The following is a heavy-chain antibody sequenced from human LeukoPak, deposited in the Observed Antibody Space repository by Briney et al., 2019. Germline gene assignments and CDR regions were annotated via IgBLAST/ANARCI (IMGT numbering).Heavy chain of an antibody. CDR2: INEDGGEK. Sequence: PGGSLRLSCAASGFTFSSYWMTWVRQARGKGLEWVANINEDGGEKFYVDSVRGRFTISRDNAKNSLYLQMNSLRAEDTAVYYCARDSGRRDDYWGQGTLFPVYS. V-gene: IGHV3-7*04. CDR3: ARDSGRRDDY. CDR1: GFTFSSYW. J-gene: IGHJ4*02. D-gene: IGHD6-25*01.